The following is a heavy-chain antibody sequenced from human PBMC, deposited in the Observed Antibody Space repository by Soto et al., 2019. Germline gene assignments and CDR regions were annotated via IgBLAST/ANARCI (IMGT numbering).Heavy chain of an antibody. D-gene: IGHD6-25*01. Sequence: QVQLGQSGAEVKKPGASVKVSCKASGYTFTSYGISWVRRAPGQGLEWMGWISAYNGNTNYAQKLQGRVTMTTDTSTSTAYMELRSLRSDDTAVYYCARAITAAPSPYSYGMDVWGQGTPVTVSS. CDR1: GYTFTSYG. CDR2: ISAYNGNT. J-gene: IGHJ6*02. CDR3: ARAITAAPSPYSYGMDV. V-gene: IGHV1-18*01.